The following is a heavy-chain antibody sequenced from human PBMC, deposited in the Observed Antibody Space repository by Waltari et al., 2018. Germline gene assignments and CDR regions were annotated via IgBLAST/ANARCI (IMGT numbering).Heavy chain of an antibody. CDR2: ISYAGAT. J-gene: IGHJ3*01. CDR1: GGPLTSSRHY. CDR3: ATYIGASVGTAAFDV. V-gene: IGHV4-39*01. D-gene: IGHD5-12*01. Sequence: QLQLQESGPGLVKPSETLSLTYSVPGGPLTSSRHYWGWIRQPPGQGLELIGTISYAGATYSSPSLNSRITVSRDTPKNQLSLTLGSVTASDTAVYYCATYIGASVGTAAFDVWGQGAMVTVSS.